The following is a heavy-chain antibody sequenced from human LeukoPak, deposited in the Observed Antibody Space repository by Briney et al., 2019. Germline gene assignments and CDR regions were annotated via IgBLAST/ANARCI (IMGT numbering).Heavy chain of an antibody. D-gene: IGHD3-10*01. J-gene: IGHJ4*02. V-gene: IGHV3-21*01. CDR1: GFTFSSYS. Sequence: GGSLRLSCAASGFTFSSYSVNWVRQAPGKGLEWVSFISSSSSYIYYADSVKGRFTISRDNAKNSLYLQMNSLRAEDTAVYYCARTHSNYYGSGSQLYYFDYWGQGTLVTVSS. CDR3: ARTHSNYYGSGSQLYYFDY. CDR2: ISSSSSYI.